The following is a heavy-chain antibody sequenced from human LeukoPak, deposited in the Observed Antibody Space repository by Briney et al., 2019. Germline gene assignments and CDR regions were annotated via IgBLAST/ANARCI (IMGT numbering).Heavy chain of an antibody. J-gene: IGHJ4*02. D-gene: IGHD6-13*01. CDR1: GFTFSDHY. CDR3: SRVHSSSWAGSYFDY. CDR2: TRNKANRYTT. V-gene: IGHV3-72*01. Sequence: PGGSLRLSCAASGFTFSDHYMDWVRQAPGKGLEWVGRTRNKANRYTTEYAASVKGRFTISRDDSKNSLYLQMNSLKTEDTAVYYCSRVHSSSWAGSYFDYWGQGILVTVSS.